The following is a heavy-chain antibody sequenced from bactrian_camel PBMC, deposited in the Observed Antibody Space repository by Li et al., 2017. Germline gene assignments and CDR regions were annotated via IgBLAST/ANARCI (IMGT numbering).Heavy chain of an antibody. CDR3: AARPGWDGSCDPGVREYRY. J-gene: IGHJ4*01. D-gene: IGHD2*01. CDR2: VDSDGTT. Sequence: VQLVESGGGAAQAGGSLRLGCAASGYAAGSDCLAWFRQGAGNGRQGVAAVDSDGTTTYADSSKGRFTISRDDAKKTVTLQMNRLKPEDTAVYYCAARPGWDGSCDPGVREYRYWGQGTQV. CDR1: GYAAGSDC. V-gene: IGHV3S9*01.